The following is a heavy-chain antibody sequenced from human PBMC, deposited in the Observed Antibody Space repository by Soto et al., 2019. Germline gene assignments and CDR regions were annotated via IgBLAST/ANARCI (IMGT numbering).Heavy chain of an antibody. V-gene: IGHV5-51*01. Sequence: PGESLKISCKGSGYGFTSYWIGWVRQMPGKGLEWMGIIYPGDSDTRYSPSFQGQVTISADKSISTAYLQWSSLKASDTAMYYCARHIAYCGGDCHLDAFDIWGQGTMVTVS. D-gene: IGHD2-21*02. J-gene: IGHJ3*02. CDR2: IYPGDSDT. CDR3: ARHIAYCGGDCHLDAFDI. CDR1: GYGFTSYW.